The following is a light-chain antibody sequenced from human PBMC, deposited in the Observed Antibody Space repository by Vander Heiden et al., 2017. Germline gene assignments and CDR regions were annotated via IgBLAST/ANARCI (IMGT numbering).Light chain of an antibody. CDR1: NIGSKS. CDR2: DDS. CDR3: QVWDSSSDHVV. J-gene: IGLJ2*01. V-gene: IGLV3-21*02. Sequence: YVLPHPPSVSVAPGQTARITWGGNNIGSKSVYWYQQKPGQAPVLVVYDDSDRPSGIPGRFSGSNSGNTATLTISRVEAGDEADYYCQVWDSSSDHVVFGGGTKLTVL.